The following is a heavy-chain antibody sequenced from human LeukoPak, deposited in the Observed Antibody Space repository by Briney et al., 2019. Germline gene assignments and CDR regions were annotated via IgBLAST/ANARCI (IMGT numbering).Heavy chain of an antibody. CDR2: IWYDGSNK. J-gene: IGHJ3*02. CDR1: GFTFSSYG. CDR3: ARALPSPLYSGSYADAFDI. D-gene: IGHD1-26*01. Sequence: GGSLRLSCSASGFTFSSYGMHWVRQAPGKGLELVALIWYDGSNKYYADSVKGRFTISRDNSKNSLYLQMNSLRAEDTAVYYCARALPSPLYSGSYADAFDIWGQGTMVTVSS. V-gene: IGHV3-33*01.